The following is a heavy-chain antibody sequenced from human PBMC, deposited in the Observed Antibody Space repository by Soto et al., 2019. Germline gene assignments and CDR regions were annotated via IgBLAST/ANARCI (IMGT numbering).Heavy chain of an antibody. D-gene: IGHD2-2*01. V-gene: IGHV5-51*01. J-gene: IGHJ4*01. CDR2: IYPGDSDT. Sequence: GESLKISCKGSGDRFTSYWSGCVRQIPGKGLEWMGIIYPGDSDTRYSPSFQGQVTISADTSITTAYLQWSGLRASDTAMYFCARHLVGSTRGNFDYWGQGTLVTVSS. CDR1: GDRFTSYW. CDR3: ARHLVGSTRGNFDY.